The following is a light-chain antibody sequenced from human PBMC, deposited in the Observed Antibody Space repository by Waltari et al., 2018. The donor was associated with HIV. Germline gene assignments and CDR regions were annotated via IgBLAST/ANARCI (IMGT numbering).Light chain of an antibody. CDR3: QQTFRNPSS. CDR1: QSIGNY. CDR2: ASS. V-gene: IGKV1-39*01. Sequence: DIQITQSPSSLSASVGDRVTITCRANQSIGNYLNWYQQKLGKAPKLLIYASSTLRSGVPSRFSAAGSGTAFALTITSLQVEDFATYHCQQTFRNPSSFGPGTKLDI. J-gene: IGKJ2*03.